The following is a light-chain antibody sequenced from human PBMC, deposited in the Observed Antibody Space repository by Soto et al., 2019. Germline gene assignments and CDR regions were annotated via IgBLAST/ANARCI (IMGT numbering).Light chain of an antibody. J-gene: IGKJ3*01. CDR1: QSVTTR. Sequence: EIVLTQSPDTLSLSPGGRATLSCRASQSVTTRLAWYQQKPGQPPRLLIHSASTRAPGIPDRFSASGAGTDFTLTISRLEPEDSAVYYCQQYSASPRTFGPGTKVDIK. CDR3: QQYSASPRT. V-gene: IGKV3-20*01. CDR2: SAS.